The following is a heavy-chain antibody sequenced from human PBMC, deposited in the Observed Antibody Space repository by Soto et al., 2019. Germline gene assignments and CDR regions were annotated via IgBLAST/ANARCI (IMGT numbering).Heavy chain of an antibody. V-gene: IGHV3-30*03. CDR2: ISYDGSNK. CDR3: ARGGYEWAY. Sequence: PGGSLRLSCAASGFTFSSYGMHWVRQAPGKGLEWVAVISYDGSNKYYADSVKGRFTISRDNAKNSLYLQMNTLRAEDTAVYYCARGGYEWAYWGQGILVTVSS. CDR1: GFTFSSYG. D-gene: IGHD1-26*01. J-gene: IGHJ4*02.